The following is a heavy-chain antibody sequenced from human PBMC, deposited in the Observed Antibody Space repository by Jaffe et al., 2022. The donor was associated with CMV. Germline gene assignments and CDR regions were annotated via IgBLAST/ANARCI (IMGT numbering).Heavy chain of an antibody. J-gene: IGHJ5*02. CDR1: GGSISRSNSY. D-gene: IGHD6-13*01. CDR2: IYYSGSA. CDR3: ARHWGDGIVAAGFYP. Sequence: QLQLQESGPGLVKPSETLSLTCTVSGGSISRSNSYWGWIRQPPGKGLEWIGSIYYSGSAYYNPSLESRVTISVDTSKSQFSLKLYSVTAADTAVYYCARHWGDGIVAAGFYPWGQGTLVTVSS. V-gene: IGHV4-39*01.